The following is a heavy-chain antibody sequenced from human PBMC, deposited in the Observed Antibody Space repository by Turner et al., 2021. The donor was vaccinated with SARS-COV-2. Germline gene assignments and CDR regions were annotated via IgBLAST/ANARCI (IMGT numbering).Heavy chain of an antibody. CDR1: GFTVSSNY. CDR3: ARGGEYQLLHYYGMDV. D-gene: IGHD2-2*01. V-gene: IGHV3-53*02. J-gene: IGHJ6*02. CDR2: ISSGGST. Sequence: EVQLVETGGGLIPPGGSLRLSCAASGFTVSSNYMSWVRQAPGKGLEWVSVISSGGSTYYADSVKGRFTISRDNSKNTLYLQMNSLRAEDTAVYYCARGGEYQLLHYYGMDVWGQGTTVTVSS.